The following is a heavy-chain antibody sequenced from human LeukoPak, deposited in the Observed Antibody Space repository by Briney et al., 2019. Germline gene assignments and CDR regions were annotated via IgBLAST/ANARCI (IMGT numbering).Heavy chain of an antibody. D-gene: IGHD3-10*01. V-gene: IGHV3-33*06. CDR3: AKEGYYGSGSYYMDV. Sequence: PGGSLRLSCAASGFTFSSYGMHWVRQAPGKGLEWVAVIWYDGSNKYYADSVKGRFTISRDNSKNTLYLQMNSLRAEDTAVYYCAKEGYYGSGSYYMDVWGEGTTVTVSS. CDR2: IWYDGSNK. CDR1: GFTFSSYG. J-gene: IGHJ6*03.